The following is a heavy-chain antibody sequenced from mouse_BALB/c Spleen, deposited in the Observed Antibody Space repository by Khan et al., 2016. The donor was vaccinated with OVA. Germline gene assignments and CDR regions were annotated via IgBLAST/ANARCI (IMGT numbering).Heavy chain of an antibody. D-gene: IGHD1-2*01. V-gene: IGHV5-15*02. J-gene: IGHJ3*01. Sequence: EVELVESGGGLVQPGGSRKLSCAASGFTFSDYGMAWVRQAPGKGPEWVAFISDLAYSIYYADTVTGRFTFSRENAKNTLYLEMSGLRSEDTAMYYCARGGGTAPFAYWGQGTLVTVSA. CDR2: ISDLAYSI. CDR3: ARGGGTAPFAY. CDR1: GFTFSDYG.